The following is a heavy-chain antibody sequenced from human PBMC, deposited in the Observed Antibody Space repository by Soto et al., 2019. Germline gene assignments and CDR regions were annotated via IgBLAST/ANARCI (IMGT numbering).Heavy chain of an antibody. J-gene: IGHJ4*02. CDR3: ARVEYSSGSAGY. CDR1: GVSFSGYY. V-gene: IGHV4-34*01. D-gene: IGHD6-19*01. Sequence: QVQLQQWGAGLLKPSETLSLTCAVYGVSFSGYYWSWIRQPPGKGLEWIGEINHSGSTNYNPSLKSRVTISVDTSKNQFSLKLSSVTAADTAVYYCARVEYSSGSAGYWGQGTLVTVSS. CDR2: INHSGST.